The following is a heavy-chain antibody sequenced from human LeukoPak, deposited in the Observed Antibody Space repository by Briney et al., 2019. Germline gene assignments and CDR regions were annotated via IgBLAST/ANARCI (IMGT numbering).Heavy chain of an antibody. CDR3: AKGPWYYYDSSGYVDY. CDR2: IPYDGSNK. D-gene: IGHD3-22*01. V-gene: IGHV3-30*18. Sequence: GGSLRLSCAASGFTFSSYGMHWVRQAPGKGLEWVAVIPYDGSNKYYADSVKGRFTISRDNSKNTLYLQMNSLRAEDTAVYYCAKGPWYYYDSSGYVDYWGQGTLVTVSS. CDR1: GFTFSSYG. J-gene: IGHJ4*02.